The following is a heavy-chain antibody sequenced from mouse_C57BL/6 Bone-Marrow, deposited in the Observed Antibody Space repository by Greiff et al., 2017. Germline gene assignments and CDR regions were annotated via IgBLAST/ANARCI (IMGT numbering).Heavy chain of an antibody. CDR2: IDTSDSET. CDR1: GYTFTSYW. CDR3: ALYGPAGFAY. Sequence: QVQLQQSGAELVRPGSSVKLSCKASGYTFTSYWMHWVKQRPIHGLEWIGNIDTSDSETQYNQKFKDKATLTVDKSSSTAYMQLCSLTSEDSAVYYCALYGPAGFAYWGQGTLVTVSA. J-gene: IGHJ3*01. V-gene: IGHV1-52*01. D-gene: IGHD1-1*02.